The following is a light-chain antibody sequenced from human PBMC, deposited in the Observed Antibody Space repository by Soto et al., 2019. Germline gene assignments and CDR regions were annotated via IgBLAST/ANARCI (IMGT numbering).Light chain of an antibody. J-gene: IGKJ3*01. CDR2: GAS. V-gene: IGKV3-15*01. CDR3: QQYDKWPFT. CDR1: QSISRN. Sequence: EIVMTQSPATLSVSPGERATLSSRASQSISRNLAWYQQKPGQAPRLLIYGASARATGIPARFSGSGSGTELTLTISSLQSEDFAVYYCQQYDKWPFTFGPGTKVDI.